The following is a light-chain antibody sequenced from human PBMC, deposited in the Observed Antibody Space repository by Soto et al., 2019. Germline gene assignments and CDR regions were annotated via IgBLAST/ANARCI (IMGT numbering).Light chain of an antibody. V-gene: IGKV1-5*03. CDR3: QLYNSYSEA. CDR2: KAS. J-gene: IGKJ1*01. Sequence: DIQMTQSPFTLSGSVGDRVAITCRASQTISSWLAWYQQKPGKAPKLLIYKASTLKSGVPSRFSGSGSGTEFTLTISSLQPDDFATYYCQLYNSYSEAFGQGTKVDIK. CDR1: QTISSW.